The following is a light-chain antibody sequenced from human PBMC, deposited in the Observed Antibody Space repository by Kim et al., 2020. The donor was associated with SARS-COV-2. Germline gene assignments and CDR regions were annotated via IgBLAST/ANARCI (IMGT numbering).Light chain of an antibody. CDR1: QSLSSD. V-gene: IGKV3-15*01. CDR2: DAF. Sequence: VAPGERATLSGRASQSLSSDLAWYQQRPGQAPRLLIYDAFTRATGIPARFSGSGSGTDFSLTISSLQSEDFGVYYCQQYNAWPLTFGGGTKVDIK. CDR3: QQYNAWPLT. J-gene: IGKJ4*01.